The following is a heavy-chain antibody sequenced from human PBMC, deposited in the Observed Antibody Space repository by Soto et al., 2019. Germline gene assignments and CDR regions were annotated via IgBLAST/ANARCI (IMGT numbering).Heavy chain of an antibody. J-gene: IGHJ4*02. V-gene: IGHV1-46*01. CDR2: INPSGGST. Sequence: QVQLVQSGAEVKKPGASVKVSCKASGYTFTSYYMHWVRQAPGQGLEWMGIINPSGGSTSYAQKFQGRVTMTRDTSTSTVYMELSSLRSEDTAVYYCAGGEKYCSGGNCYSVDYWGQGTLVTVSS. CDR3: AGGEKYCSGGNCYSVDY. D-gene: IGHD2-15*01. CDR1: GYTFTSYY.